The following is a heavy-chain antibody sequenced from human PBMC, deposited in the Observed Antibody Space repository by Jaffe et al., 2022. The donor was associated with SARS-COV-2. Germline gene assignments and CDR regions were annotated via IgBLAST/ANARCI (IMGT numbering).Heavy chain of an antibody. CDR1: GGTFSSYT. D-gene: IGHD6-13*01. CDR2: IIPILGIA. J-gene: IGHJ4*02. CDR3: ARERSQQQLALDY. V-gene: IGHV1-69*08. Sequence: QVQLVQSGAEVKKPGSSVKVSCKASGGTFSSYTISWVRQAPGQGLEWMGRIIPILGIANYAQKFQGRVTITADKSTSTAYMELSSLRSEDTAVYYCARERSQQQLALDYWGQGTLVTVSS.